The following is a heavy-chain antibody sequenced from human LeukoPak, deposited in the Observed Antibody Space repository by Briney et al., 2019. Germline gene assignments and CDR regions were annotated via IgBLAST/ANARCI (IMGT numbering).Heavy chain of an antibody. J-gene: IGHJ4*02. Sequence: ASVKVSCKASGYIFSSYGISWVRQAPGQGLEWMGWISTYNGNTNYAQKLQGRVTMTTDTSTSTAYMELRSLRSDDTAVYYCARELAGSGSFDSWGQGTLVTVSS. V-gene: IGHV1-18*01. CDR1: GYIFSSYG. D-gene: IGHD1-26*01. CDR3: ARELAGSGSFDS. CDR2: ISTYNGNT.